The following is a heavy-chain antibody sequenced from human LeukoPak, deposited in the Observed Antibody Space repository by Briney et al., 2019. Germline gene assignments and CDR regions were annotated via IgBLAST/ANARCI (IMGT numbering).Heavy chain of an antibody. Sequence: SSETLSLTCSVSGGSISSTSYYWGWIRQPPGKGLEGIGRIYYSGSTYKNPSLKSRVTISVDTSKNQFSLKLSSVTAADTAVYYCASSIAAAFYFDYWGQGTLVTVSS. V-gene: IGHV4-39*07. CDR2: IYYSGST. J-gene: IGHJ4*02. CDR1: GGSISSTSYY. CDR3: ASSIAAAFYFDY. D-gene: IGHD6-13*01.